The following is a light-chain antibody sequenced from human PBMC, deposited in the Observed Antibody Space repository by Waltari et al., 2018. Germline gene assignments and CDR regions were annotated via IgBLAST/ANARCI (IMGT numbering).Light chain of an antibody. V-gene: IGLV2-14*02. J-gene: IGLJ1*01. CDR3: SSYTNTRIYV. CDR2: EVS. CDR1: SGDVGSYHL. Sequence: QSALTQPASVSGSPVQSITTSCTGTSGDVGSYHLSPWYQHHPGQAPKLMIYEVSERPLGVSNRFTGSKSGGTASLTISGLQADDEDDYYCSSYTNTRIYVFGTGTKVTVL.